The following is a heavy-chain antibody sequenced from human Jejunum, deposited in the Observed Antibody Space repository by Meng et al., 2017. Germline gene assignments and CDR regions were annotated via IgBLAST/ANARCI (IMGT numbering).Heavy chain of an antibody. CDR3: TRTGSYRYDF. J-gene: IGHJ4*02. Sequence: EVELVESGGGLFQPGGSLRLCCAASGFTFRNFWMQWVRQAPGKGLVWVSRINIDGSSTDYADSVKGRFTISRDDAKNTLYLQMNSLRVEDTAVYYCTRTGSYRYDFWGQGTLVTVSS. V-gene: IGHV3-74*01. CDR1: GFTFRNFW. D-gene: IGHD1-26*01. CDR2: INIDGSST.